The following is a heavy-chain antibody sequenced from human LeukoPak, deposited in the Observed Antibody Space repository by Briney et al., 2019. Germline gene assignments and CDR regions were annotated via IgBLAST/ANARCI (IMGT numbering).Heavy chain of an antibody. CDR2: INPSGGST. V-gene: IGHV1-46*01. D-gene: IGHD3-22*01. J-gene: IGHJ3*02. CDR1: GYSFTDYY. Sequence: GASVKVSCKASGYSFTDYYMHWVRQAPGQGLEWMGIINPSGGSTSYAQKFQGRVTMTRDTSTSTVYMELSSLRSEDTAVYYCAREEGTMIVVVHHAFDIWGQGTMVTVSS. CDR3: AREEGTMIVVVHHAFDI.